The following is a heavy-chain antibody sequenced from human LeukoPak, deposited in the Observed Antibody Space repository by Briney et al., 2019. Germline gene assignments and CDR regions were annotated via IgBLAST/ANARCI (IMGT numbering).Heavy chain of an antibody. D-gene: IGHD5-24*01. J-gene: IGHJ4*02. CDR2: IDTSGGHT. CDR1: GFTFSSYA. V-gene: IGHV3-23*01. CDR3: AKAGGFWSGYRIEMATILFDY. Sequence: PGGSLRLSCAASGFTFSSYAMSWVRQAPGKGLEWVSAIDTSGGHTYYADSVKGRFTISRDNSENTLYLQMNSLRAEDTAVYYCAKAGGFWSGYRIEMATILFDYWGQGTLVTVSS.